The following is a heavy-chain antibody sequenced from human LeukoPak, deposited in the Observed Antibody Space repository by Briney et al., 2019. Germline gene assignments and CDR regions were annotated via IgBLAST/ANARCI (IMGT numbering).Heavy chain of an antibody. J-gene: IGHJ4*02. CDR1: GFTVSSNY. Sequence: GGFLRLSCAASGFTVSSNYMSWVRQAPGKGLEWVSLIDSAGSTYYADAVKGRFIISRDNYKNTVYLQMNSLRAEDTAVYYCARGVRPGIAAAYFWGQGTLVTVSS. CDR2: IDSAGST. D-gene: IGHD6-13*01. CDR3: ARGVRPGIAAAYF. V-gene: IGHV3-66*01.